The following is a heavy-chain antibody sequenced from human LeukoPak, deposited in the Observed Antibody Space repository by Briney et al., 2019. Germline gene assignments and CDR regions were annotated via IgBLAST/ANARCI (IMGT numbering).Heavy chain of an antibody. Sequence: ASVTVSCKASGYTFTSYGISWVRQAPGQGLEWMGWISAHNGNTNYAQKLQGRVTMTTDKSTSTAYMELRSLRSDDTAVYYCARVQWELLGDYWGQGTLVTVSS. CDR1: GYTFTSYG. CDR3: ARVQWELLGDY. D-gene: IGHD1-26*01. CDR2: ISAHNGNT. J-gene: IGHJ4*02. V-gene: IGHV1-18*01.